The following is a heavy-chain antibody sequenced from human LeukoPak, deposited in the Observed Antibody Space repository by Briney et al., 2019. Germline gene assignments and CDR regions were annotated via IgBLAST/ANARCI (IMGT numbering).Heavy chain of an antibody. V-gene: IGHV3-48*01. CDR2: ISSGSSTL. CDR1: GFTFSTYS. J-gene: IGHJ5*02. D-gene: IGHD4-17*01. Sequence: GSLRLSCAASGFTFSTYSMNWVRQAPGKGLEWVSYISSGSSTLYYADSVKGRFTISRDNAKNSLFLQMDSLRAEDTAVYYCARRAPYGDFSFDPWGQGTLVTVSS. CDR3: ARRAPYGDFSFDP.